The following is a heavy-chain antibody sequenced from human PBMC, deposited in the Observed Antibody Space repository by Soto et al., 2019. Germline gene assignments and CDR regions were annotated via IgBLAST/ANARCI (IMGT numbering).Heavy chain of an antibody. J-gene: IGHJ4*02. Sequence: XGSLRLSCAAAGFTFSSYGIHWVRQAPGKGLEWVAIIWNDGSNEYYADSVKGRFTISRDNSKNTVYLQVSKLRAEDTAVYFCARDQTDSGGYSDSWGQETLVTVS. D-gene: IGHD3-22*01. CDR1: GFTFSSYG. CDR2: IWNDGSNE. CDR3: ARDQTDSGGYSDS. V-gene: IGHV3-33*08.